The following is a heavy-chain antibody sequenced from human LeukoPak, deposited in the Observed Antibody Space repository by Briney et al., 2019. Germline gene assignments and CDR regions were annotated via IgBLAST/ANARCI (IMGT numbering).Heavy chain of an antibody. CDR1: GFTFSSYE. CDR3: ARDKNDAFDI. Sequence: GGSLRLSCAASGFTFSSYEMNWVRQAPGKGLEWVSYISSSGSTIHYADSVKGRFTISRDNAKNSLYLQMNSLRAEDTAVYYCARDKNDAFDIWGQGTMVTVSS. J-gene: IGHJ3*02. CDR2: ISSSGSTI. V-gene: IGHV3-48*03.